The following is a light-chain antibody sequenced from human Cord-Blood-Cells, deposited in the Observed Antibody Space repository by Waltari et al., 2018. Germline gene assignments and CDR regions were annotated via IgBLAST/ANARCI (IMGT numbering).Light chain of an antibody. CDR2: RNN. V-gene: IGLV1-47*01. J-gene: IGLJ2*01. CDR3: AAWDDSLSGPCVV. CDR1: SSTIGSNY. Sequence: QSVLTQPPSASGTPGQRVTISCSGRSSTIGSNYVYCYQQLPGTSPKLLIYRNNQRPSGVPDGFSGSKSGTSASLAISGLRSEDEADYYCAAWDDSLSGPCVVFGGGTKLTVL.